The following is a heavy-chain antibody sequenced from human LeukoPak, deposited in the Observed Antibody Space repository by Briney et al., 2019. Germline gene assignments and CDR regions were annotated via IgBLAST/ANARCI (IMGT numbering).Heavy chain of an antibody. CDR3: AALFNTAKLTRGRFDP. V-gene: IGHV3-21*01. CDR1: GFTFSSYS. D-gene: IGHD5-18*01. J-gene: IGHJ5*02. Sequence: PGGSLRLSCAASGFTFSSYSMNWVRQAPGKGLEWVSSISSSSSYIYYADSVKGRFTISRDNAKNSLYLQMNSLRAEDTAVYYCAALFNTAKLTRGRFDPWGQGTLVTVSS. CDR2: ISSSSSYI.